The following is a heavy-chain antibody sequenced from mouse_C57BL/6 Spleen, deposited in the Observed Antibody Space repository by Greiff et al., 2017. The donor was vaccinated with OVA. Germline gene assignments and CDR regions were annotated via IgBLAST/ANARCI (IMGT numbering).Heavy chain of an antibody. CDR2: ISPRDGST. D-gene: IGHD4-1*01. J-gene: IGHJ1*03. CDR1: GYTFTSYD. CDR3: ARWENWDWYFDV. V-gene: IGHV1-85*01. Sequence: QVQLQQSGPELVKPGASVKLSCKASGYTFTSYDINWVKQRPGQGLEWIGWISPRDGSTKYNEKFKGKATLTVDTSSSTAYMELHRLTSENSAVYFCARWENWDWYFDVWGTGTTVTVSS.